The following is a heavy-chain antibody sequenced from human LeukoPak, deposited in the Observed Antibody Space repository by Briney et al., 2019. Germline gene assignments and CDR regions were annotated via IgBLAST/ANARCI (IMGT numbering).Heavy chain of an antibody. CDR1: GGSISSYY. V-gene: IGHV3-21*01. CDR2: ISSSSSYI. CDR3: ASGWGYQLLNY. D-gene: IGHD2-2*01. Sequence: ETLTLTCTVSGGSISSYYWSWIRQPPGKGLEWVSSISSSSSYIYYADSVKGRFTISRDNAKNSLYLQMNSLRAEDTAVYYCASGWGYQLLNYWGQGTLVTVSS. J-gene: IGHJ4*02.